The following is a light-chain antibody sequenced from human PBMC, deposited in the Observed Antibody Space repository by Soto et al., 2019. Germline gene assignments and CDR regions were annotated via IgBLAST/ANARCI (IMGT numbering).Light chain of an antibody. Sequence: EIVLTQSPGTLSLSPGERATLSCRASQSVSNNYLAWYQQKPGQAPRLLIYGASSRATGIPARFSGSGSGTEFTLTISSLQSEDFAVYYCQHYNKWPFTFGPGTKVDI. CDR3: QHYNKWPFT. V-gene: IGKV3-15*01. CDR2: GAS. J-gene: IGKJ3*01. CDR1: QSVSNN.